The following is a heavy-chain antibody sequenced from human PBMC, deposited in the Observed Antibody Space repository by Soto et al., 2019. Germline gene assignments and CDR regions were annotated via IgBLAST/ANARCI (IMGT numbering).Heavy chain of an antibody. CDR3: ARADYYDSYSYYFLPSDFDF. Sequence: QLQLQESGPGLVKPSGTLSLTCTVSGGSISSDRYFWAWIRQPPGKGLEWIGGMFYSGSTYYNQSIKSRGTISVDMSVDMSKNRFSLKLNSVSAADTAIYFCARADYYDSYSYYFLPSDFDFWGQGTLVTVSS. CDR2: MFYSGST. CDR1: GGSISSDRYF. J-gene: IGHJ4*02. D-gene: IGHD3-22*01. V-gene: IGHV4-39*01.